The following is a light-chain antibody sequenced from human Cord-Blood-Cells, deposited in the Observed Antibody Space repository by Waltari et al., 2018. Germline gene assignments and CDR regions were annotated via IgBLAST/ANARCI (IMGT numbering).Light chain of an antibody. CDR2: AAS. Sequence: IEMTQSLSSVFASVGDRVTITCRASQGIRSWLAWYQQKPGKAPKLLIFAASSLQSGVPSRFSGSGSGTDFTLSISSLQPEDFATYYCQQANSCPYTFGQGTKLEIK. V-gene: IGKV1-12*01. CDR3: QQANSCPYT. J-gene: IGKJ2*01. CDR1: QGIRSW.